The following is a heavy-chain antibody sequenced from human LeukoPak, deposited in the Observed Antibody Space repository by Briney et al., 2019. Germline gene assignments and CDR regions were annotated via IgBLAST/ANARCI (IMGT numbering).Heavy chain of an antibody. J-gene: IGHJ4*02. CDR3: AKDRGYYGSGSPIDY. D-gene: IGHD3-10*01. CDR2: IRYDGSNK. CDR1: GFTFSSYG. V-gene: IGHV3-30*02. Sequence: GSSMRLSCAASGFTFSSYGMHWVRQAPGKGLEWVAFIRYDGSNKYYADSVKGRFTISRDNSKNTLYLQMNSLRAEDTAVYYCAKDRGYYGSGSPIDYWGQGTLVTVSS.